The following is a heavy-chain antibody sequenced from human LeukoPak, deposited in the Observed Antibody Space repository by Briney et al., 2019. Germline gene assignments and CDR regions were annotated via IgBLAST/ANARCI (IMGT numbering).Heavy chain of an antibody. Sequence: KPSETLSLTCTVSGGSISSSSYYWGWIRQPPGKGLEWIGSIYYSGSTYYNPSLKSRVTISVDTSKNQFSLKLSSVTAADTAVYYCARGPPPYSSSWYGYYGMDVWGQGTTVTVSS. CDR2: IYYSGST. CDR1: GGSISSSSYY. CDR3: ARGPPPYSSSWYGYYGMDV. J-gene: IGHJ6*02. D-gene: IGHD6-13*01. V-gene: IGHV4-39*07.